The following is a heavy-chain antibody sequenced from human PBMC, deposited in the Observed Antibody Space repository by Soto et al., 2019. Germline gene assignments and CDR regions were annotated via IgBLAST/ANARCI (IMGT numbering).Heavy chain of an antibody. CDR2: ISGSGGST. CDR3: ARRGVVAARSYYYGMDV. Sequence: GGSLRLSCAASGFTFSSYAMSWVRQAPGKGLEWVSAISGSGGSTYYADSVKGRFTISRDNSKNTLYLQMNSLRAEDTAVYYCARRGVVAARSYYYGMDVWGQGTTVTVSS. D-gene: IGHD2-15*01. V-gene: IGHV3-23*01. CDR1: GFTFSSYA. J-gene: IGHJ6*02.